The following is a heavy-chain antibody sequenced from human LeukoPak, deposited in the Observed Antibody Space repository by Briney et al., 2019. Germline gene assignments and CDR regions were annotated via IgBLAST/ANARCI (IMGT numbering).Heavy chain of an antibody. J-gene: IGHJ3*02. D-gene: IGHD3-22*01. CDR2: VHYSGSA. CDR3: ARAGRGYYDSSGYYYSAFDI. Sequence: SETLSLTCSVSGGSVRSDISHWSWIRQPPGKGLEWIGYVHYSGSANYNPSLESRVTMSLDKSKNQFSLELTSVTAADTAVYYCARAGRGYYDSSGYYYSAFDIWGQGTMVTVSS. CDR1: GGSVRSDISH. V-gene: IGHV4-61*01.